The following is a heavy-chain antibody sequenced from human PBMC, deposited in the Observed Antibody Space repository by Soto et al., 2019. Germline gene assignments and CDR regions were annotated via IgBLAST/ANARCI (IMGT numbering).Heavy chain of an antibody. CDR2: ISYDGSNK. D-gene: IGHD3-3*01. V-gene: IGHV3-30-3*01. CDR3: ARDHYYFWSGYWNWFDP. J-gene: IGHJ5*02. Sequence: QVQLVESGGGVVQPGRSLRLSCAASGFTFSSYAMHWVRQAPGKGLEWVAVISYDGSNKYYADSVKGRFTISRDNSKNTLYLQMNSLRAEDTAVYYCARDHYYFWSGYWNWFDPWGLGTLVTVSS. CDR1: GFTFSSYA.